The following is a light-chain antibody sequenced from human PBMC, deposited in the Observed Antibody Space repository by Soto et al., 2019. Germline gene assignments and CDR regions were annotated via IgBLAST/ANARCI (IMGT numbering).Light chain of an antibody. J-gene: IGLJ1*01. CDR1: SSGIRDYNY. CDR2: EVS. CDR3: SSKSPDF. V-gene: IGLV2-14*01. Sequence: QSVLTPPASVSGSPGQSITISCTGTSSGIRDYNYVSWYQQLPGNAPKLIMYEVSNRPSGISNRFSGSKSGNTASLTISGLQAEDEADYYCSSKSPDFFGTGTKVTAL.